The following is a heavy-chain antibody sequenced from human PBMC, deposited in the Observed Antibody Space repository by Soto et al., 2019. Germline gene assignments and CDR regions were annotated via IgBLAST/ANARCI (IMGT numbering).Heavy chain of an antibody. CDR1: GFTFSNAW. CDR3: TTGSPAADHDY. J-gene: IGHJ4*02. Sequence: SGFTFSNAWMNWVRQAPGKGLEWVGRIKSKTDGGTTDYAAPVKDRFTISRDDSKNTLYLQMNSLKTEDTAVYYCTTGSPAADHDYWGQGTLVTVSS. D-gene: IGHD6-13*01. CDR2: IKSKTDGGTT. V-gene: IGHV3-15*07.